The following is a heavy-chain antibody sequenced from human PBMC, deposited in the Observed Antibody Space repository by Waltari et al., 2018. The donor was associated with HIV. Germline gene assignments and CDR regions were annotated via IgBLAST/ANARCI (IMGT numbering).Heavy chain of an antibody. D-gene: IGHD2-2*01. CDR1: GFTFSSYW. CDR3: ARAADCSSSSCPRAFDI. V-gene: IGHV3-74*01. Sequence: EVQLVESGGGLVQPGGSLRLSCAASGFTFSSYWMHWVRQAPGKGLVWVVRTNSDGNSTSYADSVKGRFTSSRDNAKNTLYLQMSSLRAEDTAVYYCARAADCSSSSCPRAFDIWGQGTMVTVSS. J-gene: IGHJ3*02. CDR2: TNSDGNST.